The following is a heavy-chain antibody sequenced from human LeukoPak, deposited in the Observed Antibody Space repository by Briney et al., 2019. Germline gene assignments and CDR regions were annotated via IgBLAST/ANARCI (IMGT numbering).Heavy chain of an antibody. CDR1: GYTFTSYY. J-gene: IGHJ4*02. CDR2: INPNSGGT. CDR3: ARDRGVPAAMIDY. Sequence: GASVKVSCKASGYTFTSYYMHWVRQAPGQGLEWMGWINPNSGGTNYAQKFQGRVTMTRDTSISTAYMELSRLRSDDTAVYYCARDRGVPAAMIDYWGQGTLVTVSS. D-gene: IGHD2-2*01. V-gene: IGHV1-2*02.